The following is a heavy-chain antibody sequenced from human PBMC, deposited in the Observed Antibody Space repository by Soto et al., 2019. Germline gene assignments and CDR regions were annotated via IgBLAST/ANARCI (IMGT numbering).Heavy chain of an antibody. CDR3: ARAHYCSSTSCYRIDY. D-gene: IGHD2-2*01. Sequence: GGSLRLSCAASGFTFSHYAMHWVRQAPDKGLEWVSVISFNGTNEFFADSVKGRFSISRDNSANTLYLQMNSLRAEDTAVYYCARAHYCSSTSCYRIDYWGQGTLVTVSS. CDR2: ISFNGTNE. J-gene: IGHJ4*02. CDR1: GFTFSHYA. V-gene: IGHV3-30-3*01.